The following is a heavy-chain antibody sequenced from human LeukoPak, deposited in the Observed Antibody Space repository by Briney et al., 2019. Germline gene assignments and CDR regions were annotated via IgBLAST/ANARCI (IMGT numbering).Heavy chain of an antibody. V-gene: IGHV1-24*01. J-gene: IGHJ4*02. CDR2: FDPEDGET. CDR1: GYTLTELS. D-gene: IGHD3-3*01. CDR3: ATGGPLRFLEWGFDY. Sequence: GASVKVSCKVSGYTLTELSMHWVRQAPGKGLEWMGGFDPEDGETIYAQKFQGRVTMTEDTSTDTAYMELSSLRSEDTAVYYCATGGPLRFLEWGFDYWGQGTLVTVSP.